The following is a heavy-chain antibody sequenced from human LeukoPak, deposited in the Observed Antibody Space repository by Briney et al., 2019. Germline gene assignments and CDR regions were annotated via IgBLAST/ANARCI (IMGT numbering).Heavy chain of an antibody. CDR3: ARYSSSPSRAFDI. V-gene: IGHV3-11*04. CDR2: ISSSGGTI. D-gene: IGHD6-6*01. J-gene: IGHJ3*02. CDR1: GFTFSDYY. Sequence: PGGSLRLSCAASGFTFSDYYMSWIRQAPGKGLEWVSYISSSGGTIHYADSVKGRFTISRDNAKNSLYLQMNSLRAEDTAVYYCARYSSSPSRAFDIWAQGTMVTVSS.